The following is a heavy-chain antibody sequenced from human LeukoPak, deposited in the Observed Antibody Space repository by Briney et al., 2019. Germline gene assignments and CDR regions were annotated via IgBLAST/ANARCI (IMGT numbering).Heavy chain of an antibody. Sequence: ASVKVSCKASGYTFTSYDINWVRQAPGQGLEWMGWINPNSGGTNYAQKFQGRVTMTRDTSISTAYMELSRLRSDDTAVYYCASLYGSGSYSTYPFDYWGQGTLVTVSS. CDR2: INPNSGGT. J-gene: IGHJ4*02. CDR1: GYTFTSYD. CDR3: ASLYGSGSYSTYPFDY. D-gene: IGHD3-10*01. V-gene: IGHV1-2*02.